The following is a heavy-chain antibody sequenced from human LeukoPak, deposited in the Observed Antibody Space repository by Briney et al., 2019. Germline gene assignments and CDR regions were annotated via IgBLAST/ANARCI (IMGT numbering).Heavy chain of an antibody. D-gene: IGHD3-22*01. J-gene: IGHJ6*03. Sequence: SETLSLTCTVSGGSISSYYWSWIRQPPGKGLEWIGYIYYSGSTNHNPSLKSRVTISVDTSKNQFSLKLSSVTAADTAVYYCARGRDDSSGYYYYGYYYYYMDVWGKGTTVTISS. CDR3: ARGRDDSSGYYYYGYYYYYMDV. CDR2: IYYSGST. V-gene: IGHV4-59*01. CDR1: GGSISSYY.